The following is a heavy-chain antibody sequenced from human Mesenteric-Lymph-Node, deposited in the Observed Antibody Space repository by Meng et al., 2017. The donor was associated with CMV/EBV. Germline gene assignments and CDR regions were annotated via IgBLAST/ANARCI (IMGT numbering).Heavy chain of an antibody. CDR1: GYTFTSYD. J-gene: IGHJ6*02. CDR2: MNPNSGNT. D-gene: IGHD6-13*01. Sequence: ASVKVSCKASGYTFTSYDINWVRQATGQGLEWMGWMNPNSGNTGYAQKFQGRVTMTRNTSISTAYMELSSLRSEDTAVYYCARHLLAAAAPGMDVWGQGTTVTVSS. CDR3: ARHLLAAAAPGMDV. V-gene: IGHV1-8*01.